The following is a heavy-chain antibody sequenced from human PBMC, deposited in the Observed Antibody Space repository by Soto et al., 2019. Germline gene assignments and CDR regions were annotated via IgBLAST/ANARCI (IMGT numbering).Heavy chain of an antibody. D-gene: IGHD6-13*01. CDR1: GGSFSGNY. CDR3: ARGGGRSNWSNNWFDP. CDR2: INHSGST. J-gene: IGHJ5*02. V-gene: IGHV4-34*01. Sequence: QVQLQQWGAGLMKPSETLSLTCAVYGGSFSGNYWTWIRQPPGKGLEWIGEINHSGSTNYKPSLKSRVTISKDTSKNQFSLKLNSVTAADTAVYYCARGGGRSNWSNNWFDPWGQGTLVTVSS.